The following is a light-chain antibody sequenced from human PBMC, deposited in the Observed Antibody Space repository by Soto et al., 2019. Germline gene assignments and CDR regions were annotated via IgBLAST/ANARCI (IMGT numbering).Light chain of an antibody. V-gene: IGKV3-20*01. Sequence: EIGLTRSPGTLSLSARERTTLSVMASQSVSSSGLAWYQQKPGQAPRRLIYGASSRATGIPDRFSGSGSGTDFTLTISRLEPEDFAVYYCQYYGTSPQTFGQGTKVDIK. CDR1: QSVSSSG. CDR3: QYYGTSPQT. J-gene: IGKJ1*01. CDR2: GAS.